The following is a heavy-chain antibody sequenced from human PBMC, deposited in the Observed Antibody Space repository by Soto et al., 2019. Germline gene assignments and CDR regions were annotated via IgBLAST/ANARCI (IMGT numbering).Heavy chain of an antibody. CDR1: GYTFTSYG. CDR2: ISAYNGNT. D-gene: IGHD2-2*01. V-gene: IGHV1-18*01. Sequence: QVPLVQSGAEVKKPGASVKVSCKASGYTFTSYGISWVRQAPGQGLEWMGWISAYNGNTNYAQKLQGRVTMTTDTSTSTAYMELRSLRSDDTAVYYCAREPFLRYQLLFLDYWGQGTLVTVSS. CDR3: AREPFLRYQLLFLDY. J-gene: IGHJ4*02.